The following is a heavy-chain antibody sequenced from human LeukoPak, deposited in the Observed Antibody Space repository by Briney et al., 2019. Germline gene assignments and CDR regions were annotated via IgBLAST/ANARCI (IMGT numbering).Heavy chain of an antibody. D-gene: IGHD1-14*01. V-gene: IGHV4-31*03. CDR3: ARYVRNSGTYYLDY. CDR2: IYYTGST. Sequence: SSQTLSLTCTVSGGSISSGGYFWSWIRQHPGKDLEWIGYIYYTGSTYYNPSLKSRVAMSLDTSKNQFSLKLSSVTAADTAVYFCARYVRNSGTYYLDYWGQGTLVTVSS. CDR1: GGSISSGGYF. J-gene: IGHJ4*02.